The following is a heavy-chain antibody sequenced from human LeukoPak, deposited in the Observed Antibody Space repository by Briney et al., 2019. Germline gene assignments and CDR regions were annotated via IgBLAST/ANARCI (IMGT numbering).Heavy chain of an antibody. CDR3: ATVGEFLYMDV. V-gene: IGHV1-69*04. D-gene: IGHD3-10*01. CDR1: GGTSSSYA. CDR2: IIPILGIA. J-gene: IGHJ6*03. Sequence: SVKVSCKASGGTSSSYAISWVRQAPGQGLEWMGRIIPILGIANYAQKFQGRVTITADKSTSTAYMELSSLRSEDTAVYYCATVGEFLYMDVWGKGTTVTVSS.